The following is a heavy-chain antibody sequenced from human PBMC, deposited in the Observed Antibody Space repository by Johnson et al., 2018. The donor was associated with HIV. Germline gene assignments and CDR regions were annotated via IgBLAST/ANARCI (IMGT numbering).Heavy chain of an antibody. D-gene: IGHD6-19*01. J-gene: IGHJ3*02. CDR2: INEDGSEE. CDR1: GFTFSSYA. CDR3: ARDGIYSSPWDAFDI. V-gene: IGHV3-7*03. Sequence: VQLVESGGGVVQPGRSLRLSCAASGFTFSSYALHWVRQAPGKGLEWVANINEDGSEEYYVDSMEGRFTISRDNAKNSLYLQIDSLRAEDTAVYYCARDGIYSSPWDAFDIWGQGTMVTVSS.